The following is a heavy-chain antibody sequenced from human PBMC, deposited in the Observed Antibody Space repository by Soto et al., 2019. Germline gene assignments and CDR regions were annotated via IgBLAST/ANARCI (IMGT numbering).Heavy chain of an antibody. CDR1: GFTFSDYY. CDR2: ISNTADTT. Sequence: VQLVESGGGLVEPGGSLRLSCAASGFTFSDYYMSWIRQAPGRGLEWISYISNTADTTYYADSVKGRFTVSRDNAKNSLSLEMNSLRADDTAVYYCARDRAPSRWSGINNWAQGTLVIVSS. D-gene: IGHD2-15*01. V-gene: IGHV3-11*01. CDR3: ARDRAPSRWSGINN. J-gene: IGHJ4*02.